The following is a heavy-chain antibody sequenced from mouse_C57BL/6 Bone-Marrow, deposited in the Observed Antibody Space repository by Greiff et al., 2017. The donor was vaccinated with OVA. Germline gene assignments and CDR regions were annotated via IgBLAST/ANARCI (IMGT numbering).Heavy chain of an antibody. CDR1: GYTFTDYY. D-gene: IGHD2-5*01. CDR3: ARGSNSGDWFAY. CDR2: INPNNGGT. J-gene: IGHJ3*01. V-gene: IGHV1-18*01. Sequence: EVQLQQSGPELVKPGASVKIPCKASGYTFTDYYMDWVKQSPGKSLEWIGDINPNNGGTIYNQKFKGKATLTVDKSSSTAYMELRSLTSEDTAVYYCARGSNSGDWFAYWGQGTLVTVSA.